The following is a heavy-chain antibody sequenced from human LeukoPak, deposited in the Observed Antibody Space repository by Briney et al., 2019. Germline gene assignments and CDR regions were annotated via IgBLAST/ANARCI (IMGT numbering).Heavy chain of an antibody. Sequence: PSETLSLTCAVSGGSISSSNWWNWVRQPPGKGLEWIGEIYHSGSTNYNPSLKSRVTISVDKSKNQFSLKLSSVSAADTAVYYCARGRGCSSTSCSRNWFDPWGQGTLVTVSS. J-gene: IGHJ5*02. D-gene: IGHD2-2*01. V-gene: IGHV4-4*02. CDR2: IYHSGST. CDR3: ARGRGCSSTSCSRNWFDP. CDR1: GGSISSSNW.